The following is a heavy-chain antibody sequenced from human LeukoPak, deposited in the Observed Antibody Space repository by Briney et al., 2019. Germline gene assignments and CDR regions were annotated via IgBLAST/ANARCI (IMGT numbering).Heavy chain of an antibody. J-gene: IGHJ4*02. Sequence: PGGSLRLSCAASGFPFNDYSMNWVRQAPGKGLEWISYIGIDSGNTKYADSVKGRFTISADNAKNTMYLQMNSLRAEDTAVYFCARDNSDAFDNWGQGILVTVSS. CDR3: ARDNSDAFDN. V-gene: IGHV3-48*04. CDR2: IGIDSGNT. CDR1: GFPFNDYS. D-gene: IGHD5-18*01.